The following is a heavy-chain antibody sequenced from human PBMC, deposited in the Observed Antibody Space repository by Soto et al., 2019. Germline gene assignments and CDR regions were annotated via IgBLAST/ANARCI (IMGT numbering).Heavy chain of an antibody. Sequence: EGQLVESGGGLVQPGGSLRLSCAASGITFISYWMHWVRQVPGKGLVWVAHINSDGSTTTYADSVKGRFTISRDNAKSTLDLQMIGLSAEDTAAYYCARGRVGSNFDYWGQGTMVTVSS. J-gene: IGHJ4*02. CDR2: INSDGSTT. V-gene: IGHV3-74*03. CDR3: ARGRVGSNFDY. CDR1: GITFISYW. D-gene: IGHD1-26*01.